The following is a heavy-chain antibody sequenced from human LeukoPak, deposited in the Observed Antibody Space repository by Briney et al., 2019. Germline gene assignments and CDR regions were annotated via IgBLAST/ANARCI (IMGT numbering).Heavy chain of an antibody. CDR3: ARGAAARGYYYGMDV. V-gene: IGHV3-74*01. J-gene: IGHJ6*02. Sequence: GGSLRLSCAASGFTLSSYWMHWVRQVPGKGLVWVSRIKSDGSDTRYADSVKGRFTISRDNAKNTLYLQMNSLRAEDTAVYYCARGAAARGYYYGMDVWGQGTTVTVSS. D-gene: IGHD6-13*01. CDR1: GFTLSSYW. CDR2: IKSDGSDT.